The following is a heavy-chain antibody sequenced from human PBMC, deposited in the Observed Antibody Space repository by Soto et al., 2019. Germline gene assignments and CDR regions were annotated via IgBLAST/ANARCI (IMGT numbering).Heavy chain of an antibody. D-gene: IGHD3-22*01. J-gene: IGHJ6*02. CDR3: ARDKLLAYDSSGFYYYYYGMDV. CDR2: IYYSGST. CDR1: GGSISSGGYY. V-gene: IGHV4-31*03. Sequence: QVQLQESGPGLVKPSQTLSLTCTVSGGSISSGGYYWSWIRQHPGKGLEWIGYIYYSGSTYYNPSLKSRVTISVDTSKYQFSLKLSSVTAADTAVYYCARDKLLAYDSSGFYYYYYGMDVWGQGTTVTVSS.